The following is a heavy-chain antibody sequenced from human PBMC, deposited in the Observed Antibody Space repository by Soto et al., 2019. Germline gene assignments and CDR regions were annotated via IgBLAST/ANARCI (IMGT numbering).Heavy chain of an antibody. CDR1: GYTFTSYD. V-gene: IGHV1-46*01. CDR2: INPSGGGT. Sequence: ASVKVSCKASGYTFTSYDMHWVRQAPGQGLEWMGIINPSGGGTSYAQKFQGRVTMTRDTSTSTVYMELSSLRSEDTAVYYCAREPATYCGGDCYSPTYFDYWGQGTLVTVSS. J-gene: IGHJ4*02. D-gene: IGHD2-21*02. CDR3: AREPATYCGGDCYSPTYFDY.